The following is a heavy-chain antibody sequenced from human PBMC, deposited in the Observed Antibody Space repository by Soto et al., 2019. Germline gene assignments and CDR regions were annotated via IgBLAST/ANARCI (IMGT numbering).Heavy chain of an antibody. D-gene: IGHD2-15*01. CDR1: GFSLTTDGVG. Sequence: QITLKESGPTLVKPTQTLTLTCTVSGFSLTTDGVGVGWVRQPPGKALEWLTLIYWDDDERYSRSLQSRLTITRDTSRKKVVLKLTNVDPVDTATYYCVRQDSRGRDFDFWGQGILVSVSS. CDR2: IYWDDDE. J-gene: IGHJ4*02. V-gene: IGHV2-5*02. CDR3: VRQDSRGRDFDF.